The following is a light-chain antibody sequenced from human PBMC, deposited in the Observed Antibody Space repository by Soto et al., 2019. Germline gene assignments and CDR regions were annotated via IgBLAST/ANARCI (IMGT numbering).Light chain of an antibody. V-gene: IGKV3-11*01. CDR1: ESVDIY. CDR3: QPRRNWPPRT. J-gene: IGKJ4*01. CDR2: HSS. Sequence: ETVLTQSPATLSLSPGETATLSCRASESVDIYLAWYQQKPGQAPRLLIYHSSNRATGIPARFSGSGSATAFTLTITSLEPGDSAVDYGQPRRNWPPRTFGGGTRVEI.